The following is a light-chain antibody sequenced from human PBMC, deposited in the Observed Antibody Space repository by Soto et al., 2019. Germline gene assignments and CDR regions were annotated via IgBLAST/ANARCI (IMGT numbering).Light chain of an antibody. V-gene: IGKV3-11*01. Sequence: EIVLTQSPATLSLSPGERATISCLASQSVSSYLAWYQQKPGQAPRLLIYDASNRATGIPARFSGSGSGTDFTLTSSSLEPEDFAVYYCQQRSNWPPTFGQGTRLEIK. CDR1: QSVSSY. CDR3: QQRSNWPPT. CDR2: DAS. J-gene: IGKJ5*01.